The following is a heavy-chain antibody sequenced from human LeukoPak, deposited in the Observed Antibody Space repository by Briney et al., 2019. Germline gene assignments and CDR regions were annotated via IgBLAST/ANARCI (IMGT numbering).Heavy chain of an antibody. CDR1: GDSISSGDHY. CDR2: IYYSGST. D-gene: IGHD3-10*01. V-gene: IGHV4-30-4*01. CDR3: ARGVSYGELPPDY. J-gene: IGHJ4*02. Sequence: KSSETLSLTCTVSGDSISSGDHYWTWIRQSPGKGLEWIGYIYYSGSTNYNPSLKSRVTISIDTSKSQFSLKLTSVPAADTAVYYCARGVSYGELPPDYWGQGTLVTVSS.